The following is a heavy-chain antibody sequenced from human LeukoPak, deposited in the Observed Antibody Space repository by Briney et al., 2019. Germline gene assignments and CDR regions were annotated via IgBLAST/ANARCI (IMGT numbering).Heavy chain of an antibody. CDR1: GFDFHSYV. CDR3: VREGYYESGSLPTFYFDF. V-gene: IGHV3-30-3*01. CDR2: ISYDINIK. J-gene: IGHJ4*02. Sequence: GGSLRLSCAASGFDFHSYVIHWVRQAPGKGLEWVAVISYDINIKYSASGRFTISRDSSSKTVYLQMNGLRTEDTAVYYCVREGYYESGSLPTFYFDFWGPGTLVTVSS. D-gene: IGHD3-10*01.